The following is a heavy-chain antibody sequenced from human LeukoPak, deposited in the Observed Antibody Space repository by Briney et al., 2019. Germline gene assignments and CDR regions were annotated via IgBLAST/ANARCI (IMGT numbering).Heavy chain of an antibody. CDR1: GGSISSYY. Sequence: SETLSLTCTVSGGSISSYYWSWIRQPPGKGLEYIGYIHYSGSTNYSPSLKSRVTISVKTSKNQFSLKLTSVTTADTAVYYCARNREQWLAPTYYYYYMDVWGRGTTVTISS. CDR3: ARNREQWLAPTYYYYYMDV. V-gene: IGHV4-59*01. CDR2: IHYSGST. D-gene: IGHD6-19*01. J-gene: IGHJ6*03.